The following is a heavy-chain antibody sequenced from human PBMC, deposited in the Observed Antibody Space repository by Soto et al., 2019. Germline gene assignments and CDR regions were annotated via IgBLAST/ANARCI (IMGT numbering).Heavy chain of an antibody. J-gene: IGHJ5*01. CDR2: IYYRGNA. CDR3: AQHDFTNYENHWFES. D-gene: IGHD4-4*01. CDR1: GDSINSDKYY. V-gene: IGHV4-39*01. Sequence: SETLSLTCSVSGDSINSDKYYWGWIRQPPGKGLEWIGSIYYRGNAYYNPSLQTRVTTSLDKSKSQFSLRLSSVTAADTAVYFCAQHDFTNYENHWFESWGQGTLVTVSS.